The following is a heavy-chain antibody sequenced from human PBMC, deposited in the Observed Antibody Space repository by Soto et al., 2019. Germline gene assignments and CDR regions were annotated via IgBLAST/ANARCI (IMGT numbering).Heavy chain of an antibody. V-gene: IGHV3-11*06. J-gene: IGHJ5*02. CDR2: ISSSSSYT. CDR3: ARDLRDGYSAFAIFDP. Sequence: GGSLRLSCAASGFTFSDYYMSWIRQAPGKGLEWVSYISSSSSYTNYAVSVKGRFTISRDNAKNSLYLQMNSLRAEDTAVYYCARDLRDGYSAFAIFDPWGQGTLVTVSS. D-gene: IGHD4-4*01. CDR1: GFTFSDYY.